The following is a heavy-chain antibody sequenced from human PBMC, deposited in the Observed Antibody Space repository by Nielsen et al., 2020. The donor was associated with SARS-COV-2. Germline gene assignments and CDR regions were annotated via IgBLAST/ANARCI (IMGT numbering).Heavy chain of an antibody. CDR1: GGSISSSSYY. CDR2: IYYSGST. V-gene: IGHV4-39*01. J-gene: IGHJ4*02. CDR3: ARLVATTLRYFDWVAYFDY. D-gene: IGHD3-9*01. Sequence: SETLSLTCTVSGGSISSSSYYWGWIRQPPGKGLEWIGYIYYSGSTYYNPSLKSRVTISVDTSKNQFSLKLSSVTAADTAVYYCARLVATTLRYFDWVAYFDYWGQGTLVTVSS.